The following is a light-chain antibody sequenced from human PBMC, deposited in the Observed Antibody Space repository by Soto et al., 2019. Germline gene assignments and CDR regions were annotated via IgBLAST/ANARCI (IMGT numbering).Light chain of an antibody. CDR2: AAS. J-gene: IGKJ4*01. CDR1: ETISRY. CDR3: QQSYSNPLT. V-gene: IGKV1-39*01. Sequence: DIRMTQSPSSLSASIGERVIITCRASETISRYLNWYQSKPGKAPRLLISAASSLQSGVPSRFSGSYSGTDFTLTISSLQPEDFATYFCQQSYSNPLTFGGGTKVDIK.